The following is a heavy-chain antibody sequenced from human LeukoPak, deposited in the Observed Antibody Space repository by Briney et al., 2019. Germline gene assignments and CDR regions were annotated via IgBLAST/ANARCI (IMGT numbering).Heavy chain of an antibody. CDR1: GGTFSSYA. Sequence: EASVKVSCKASGGTFSSYAISWVRQAPGQGLEWVGGIIPIFGTANYAQKFQGRVTITADESTSTAYMELSSLRSEDTAVYYCARGQYCSDGSCYLPFDYWGQGTLVTVSS. CDR2: IIPIFGTA. J-gene: IGHJ4*02. V-gene: IGHV1-69*13. D-gene: IGHD2-15*01. CDR3: ARGQYCSDGSCYLPFDY.